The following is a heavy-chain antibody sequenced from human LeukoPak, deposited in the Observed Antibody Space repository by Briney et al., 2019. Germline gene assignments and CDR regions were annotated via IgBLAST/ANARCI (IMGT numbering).Heavy chain of an antibody. CDR3: AKKAFDSGSYHWFDP. Sequence: PGRSLRLSCAASGFTFSNYGMHWVRQAPGKGLEWVAFISYCGSNKYYADSVKGRFTISRDNSKNTVSLQMKILRAEDTAVYYCAKKAFDSGSYHWFDPWGQGTLVTVSS. CDR1: GFTFSNYG. J-gene: IGHJ5*02. D-gene: IGHD3-10*01. V-gene: IGHV3-30*18. CDR2: ISYCGSNK.